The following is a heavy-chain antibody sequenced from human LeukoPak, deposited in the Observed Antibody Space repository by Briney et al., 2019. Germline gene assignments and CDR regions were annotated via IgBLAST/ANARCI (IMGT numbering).Heavy chain of an antibody. CDR3: ARDRDDFWSGYYLYYYYGMDV. V-gene: IGHV3-74*01. J-gene: IGHJ6*02. CDR1: GFTFSSYW. Sequence: GGSLRPSCAASGFTFSSYWMHWVRQAPGKGLVWVSRINSDGSSPSYADSVKGRFTISRDNAKNTLYLQMNSLRAEDTAVYYCARDRDDFWSGYYLYYYYGMDVWGQGTTVTVSS. D-gene: IGHD3-3*01. CDR2: INSDGSSP.